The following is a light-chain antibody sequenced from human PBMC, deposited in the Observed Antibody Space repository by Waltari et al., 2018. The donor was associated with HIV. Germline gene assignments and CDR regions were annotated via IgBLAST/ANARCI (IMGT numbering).Light chain of an antibody. J-gene: IGKJ2*01. Sequence: EIVLTQSPGTLSLSPGERATLSCRASQRVSGYLACYQQKPGQAPRLLIYGASSRATGSPDRFSGSGSGTDFTLTISRLEPEDFAVYYCQQYGSSPPYTFGQGTKLEIK. CDR2: GAS. CDR1: QRVSGY. V-gene: IGKV3-20*01. CDR3: QQYGSSPPYT.